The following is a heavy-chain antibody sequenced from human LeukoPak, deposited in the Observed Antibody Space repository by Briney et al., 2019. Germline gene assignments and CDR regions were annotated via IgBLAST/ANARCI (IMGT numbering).Heavy chain of an antibody. CDR2: ISWNSGSI. CDR1: GFTFDDYA. J-gene: IGHJ4*02. CDR3: AKDLSYGDYGAFFDY. D-gene: IGHD4-17*01. Sequence: GGSLRLSCAASGFTFDDYAMHWVRQAPGKGLEWVSGISWNSGSIGYADSVKGRFTISRDNAKNSLYLQMNSLRAEDTAVYYCAKDLSYGDYGAFFDYWGQGTLVTVSS. V-gene: IGHV3-9*01.